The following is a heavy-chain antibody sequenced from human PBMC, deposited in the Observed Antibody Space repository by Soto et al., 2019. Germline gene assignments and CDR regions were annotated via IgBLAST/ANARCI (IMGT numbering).Heavy chain of an antibody. CDR3: ARGPGASGLDV. CDR1: GYTFTSSY. Sequence: RASVKVSCKASGYTFTSSYIHWVGQAPGQGFEWMGIINPSGGGTSYSQKLQGRVTLTRDTSTRTIYMELNSLRSEDTAVYYCARGPGASGLDVWGQGTTVTVAS. J-gene: IGHJ6*01. V-gene: IGHV1-46*01. CDR2: INPSGGGT. D-gene: IGHD2-8*02.